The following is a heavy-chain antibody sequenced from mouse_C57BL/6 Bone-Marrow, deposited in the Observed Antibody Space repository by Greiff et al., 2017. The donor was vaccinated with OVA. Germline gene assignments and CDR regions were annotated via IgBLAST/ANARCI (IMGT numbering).Heavy chain of an antibody. CDR3: ARSSWDDWYFDI. CDR1: GYTFTSYG. CDR2: IYPRSGNT. V-gene: IGHV1-81*01. Sequence: QVQLKQSGAELARPGASVKLSCKASGYTFTSYGISWVKQRPGQGLEWIGEIYPRSGNTSYNEKFKGKATMTADKSSRTAYMELRSLTAEDSAVYFCARSSWDDWYFDIWGTGTTVTVSS. D-gene: IGHD4-1*01. J-gene: IGHJ1*03.